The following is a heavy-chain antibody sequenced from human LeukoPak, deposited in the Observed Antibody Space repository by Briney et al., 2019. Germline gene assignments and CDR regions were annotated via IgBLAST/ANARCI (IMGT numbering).Heavy chain of an antibody. Sequence: ASVKVSCKASGYTFTSYAMHWVRQAPGQRLEWMGWINAGNGNTKYSQKFQGRVIITRDTSASTAYMELSSLRSEDTAVYYCARGRIAAAGTRVDYWGQGTLVTVSS. CDR3: ARGRIAAAGTRVDY. CDR1: GYTFTSYA. D-gene: IGHD6-13*01. CDR2: INAGNGNT. V-gene: IGHV1-3*01. J-gene: IGHJ4*02.